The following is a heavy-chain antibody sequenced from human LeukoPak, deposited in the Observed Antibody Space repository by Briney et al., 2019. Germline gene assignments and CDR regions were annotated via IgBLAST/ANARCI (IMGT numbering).Heavy chain of an antibody. J-gene: IGHJ4*02. CDR3: ARGGPFQSSSWTVYYFDY. CDR2: ISPYNGNT. D-gene: IGHD6-13*01. V-gene: IGHV1-18*01. CDR1: GYTFTNYG. Sequence: ASLTLSSKASGYTFTNYGDSWVRQAHGHGLEWPGWISPYNGNTNSAQKLQGRVTMTTDTSTSTAYMDLRSLRSDDTAVYYCARGGPFQSSSWTVYYFDYWGQGTLVTVSS.